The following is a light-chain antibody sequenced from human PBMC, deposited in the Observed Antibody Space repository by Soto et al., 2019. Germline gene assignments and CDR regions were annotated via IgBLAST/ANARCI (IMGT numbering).Light chain of an antibody. CDR2: GAS. Sequence: EIVMTQSPVTLSVFPWERATLSCRASQSVGATVAWYHQRPGQAPRLLISGASTRATGVPARVGASGSGTDFTLTITSLQSDDFGVYYCQQYADWPTTFGQGTKVDNK. CDR1: QSVGAT. V-gene: IGKV3-15*01. CDR3: QQYADWPTT. J-gene: IGKJ1*01.